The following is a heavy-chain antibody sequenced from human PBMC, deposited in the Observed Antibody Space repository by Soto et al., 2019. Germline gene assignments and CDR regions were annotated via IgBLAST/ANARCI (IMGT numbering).Heavy chain of an antibody. V-gene: IGHV1-8*01. CDR1: GYAFTSYD. D-gene: IGHD3-9*01. CDR3: ARWDGYFAILG. J-gene: IGHJ4*02. Sequence: SVEVSCKASGYAFTSYDINWVRQATGQGLEWMGWMNPNSGNTGYAQKFQGRVTMTRNTSISTAYMELSSLRSEDTAVYYCARWDGYFAILGWGQGTLVTVSS. CDR2: MNPNSGNT.